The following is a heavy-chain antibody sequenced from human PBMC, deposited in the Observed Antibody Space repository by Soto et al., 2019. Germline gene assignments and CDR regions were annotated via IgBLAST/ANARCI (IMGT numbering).Heavy chain of an antibody. CDR2: ISYDGSNK. V-gene: IGHV3-30-3*01. CDR1: GFTFSSYA. J-gene: IGHJ3*02. Sequence: GGSLRLSCAASGFTFSSYAMHWVRQAPGKGLEWVAVISYDGSNKYYADSVKGRFTISRGNSKNTLYLQMNSLRAEDTAVYYCARVNSGSYQVHPDAFDIWGQGTMVTVSS. D-gene: IGHD1-26*01. CDR3: ARVNSGSYQVHPDAFDI.